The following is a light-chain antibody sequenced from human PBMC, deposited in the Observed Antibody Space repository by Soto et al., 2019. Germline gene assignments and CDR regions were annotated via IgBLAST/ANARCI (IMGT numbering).Light chain of an antibody. CDR2: GAS. Sequence: IVLTQSPGTLSLSPGERATLSCRASQSVSKNYLAWYQQKPGQAPRLLIYGASNRATGIPDRFSGSGSGTDFTLTISRMEPEDFAVYYCQHYGSSGTFGQGTKVDIK. CDR1: QSVSKNY. J-gene: IGKJ1*01. V-gene: IGKV3-20*01. CDR3: QHYGSSGT.